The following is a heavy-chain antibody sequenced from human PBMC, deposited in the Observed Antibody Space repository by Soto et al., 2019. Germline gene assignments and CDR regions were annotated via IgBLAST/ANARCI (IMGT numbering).Heavy chain of an antibody. D-gene: IGHD3-3*01. V-gene: IGHV3-30*18. Sequence: HPGGSLRLSCAASGFTFSSYGMHWVRQAPGKGLEWVAVISYDGSNKYYADSVKGRFTISRDNSKNTLYLQMNSLRAEDTAVYYCAKNGDYDFWSGYSKGGYYYYYGMDVWGQGTTVTVSS. CDR1: GFTFSSYG. CDR2: ISYDGSNK. J-gene: IGHJ6*02. CDR3: AKNGDYDFWSGYSKGGYYYYYGMDV.